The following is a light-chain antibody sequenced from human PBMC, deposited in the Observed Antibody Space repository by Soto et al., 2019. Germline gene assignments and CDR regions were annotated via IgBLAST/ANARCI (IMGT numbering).Light chain of an antibody. Sequence: QSALTQPASVAGSPGQSIAISCTGTSSDVGSSNLVSWYQQRPGKAPKLIIYEVTRRPSGVSGRFSGSKSGNTASLTISGLQAEDEADYYCCSFADSSTFYVFGSGTKLTVL. V-gene: IGLV2-23*02. CDR1: SSDVGSSNL. J-gene: IGLJ1*01. CDR3: CSFADSSTFYV. CDR2: EVT.